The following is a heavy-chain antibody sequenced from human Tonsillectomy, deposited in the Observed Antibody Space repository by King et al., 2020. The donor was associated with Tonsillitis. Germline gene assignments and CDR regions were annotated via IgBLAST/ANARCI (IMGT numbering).Heavy chain of an antibody. CDR3: AKDKVATMPRDVFDF. V-gene: IGHV3-23*04. Sequence: VQLVESGGGLVQPGGSLRLSCVASGFTFSSYAMSWVRQAPGKGLEWVSGISGSGGSTYSADSVKGRFTITRDNSKNTLYLQMNSLRAEDTAVYYCAKDKVATMPRDVFDFWGQGTMVTVSS. CDR2: ISGSGGST. CDR1: GFTFSSYA. J-gene: IGHJ3*01. D-gene: IGHD5-12*01.